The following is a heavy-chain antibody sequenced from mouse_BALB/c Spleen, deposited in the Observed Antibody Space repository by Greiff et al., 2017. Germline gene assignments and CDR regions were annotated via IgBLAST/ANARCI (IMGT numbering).Heavy chain of an antibody. CDR3: ARTPIITAATDYYAMDY. D-gene: IGHD1-2*01. CDR1: GFSLTSYG. CDR2: IWSGGST. V-gene: IGHV2-2*02. J-gene: IGHJ4*01. Sequence: VQRVESGPGLVQPSQSLSITCTVSGFSLTSYGVHWVRQSPGKGLEWLGVIWSGGSTVYNAAFISRLSISKDNSKSQVFLKMNSLQANDSAIYYCARTPIITAATDYYAMDYWGQGTSVTVSS.